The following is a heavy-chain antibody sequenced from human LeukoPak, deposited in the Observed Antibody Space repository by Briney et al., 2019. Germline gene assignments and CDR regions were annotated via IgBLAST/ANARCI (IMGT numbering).Heavy chain of an antibody. CDR2: ISSSGSTI. CDR1: GFTFSDYY. Sequence: GGSLRLSCAASGFTFSDYYMSWIRQAPGKGLEWVSYISSSGSTIYYADSVKGRFTISRDNAKNSLYLQMNSLRAEDTAVYYCARGALYYYDSSGPTYYFDYWGQGTLVTVSS. CDR3: ARGALYYYDSSGPTYYFDY. V-gene: IGHV3-11*04. J-gene: IGHJ4*02. D-gene: IGHD3-22*01.